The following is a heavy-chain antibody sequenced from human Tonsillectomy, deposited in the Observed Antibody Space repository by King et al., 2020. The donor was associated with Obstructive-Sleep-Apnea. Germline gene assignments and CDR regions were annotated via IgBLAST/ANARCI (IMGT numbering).Heavy chain of an antibody. CDR3: ASLYYDYVWGSYRMGKNWFDP. CDR1: GYTFTGYY. D-gene: IGHD3-16*02. V-gene: IGHV1-2*02. Sequence: QLVQSGAEVKKPGASVKVSCKASGYTFTGYYMHWVRQAPGQGLEWMGWINPNSGGTNYAQKFQGRVTMTRDTSISTAYMELSRLRSDDTAVYYCASLYYDYVWGSYRMGKNWFDPWGQGTLVTVSS. J-gene: IGHJ5*02. CDR2: INPNSGGT.